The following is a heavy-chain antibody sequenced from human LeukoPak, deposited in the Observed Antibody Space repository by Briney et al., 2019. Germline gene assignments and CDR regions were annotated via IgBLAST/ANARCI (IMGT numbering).Heavy chain of an antibody. Sequence: PSKTLSLTCAVYGGSFSGYYWSWIRQPAGKGLEWIGRIYTSGSANYNPSLKSRVTISVDTSKNQFSLKLSSVTAADTAVYYCARRGFTMVRGVTKNYYYYYMDVWGKGTTVTISS. V-gene: IGHV4-59*10. CDR1: GGSFSGYY. D-gene: IGHD3-10*01. CDR3: ARRGFTMVRGVTKNYYYYYMDV. CDR2: IYTSGSA. J-gene: IGHJ6*03.